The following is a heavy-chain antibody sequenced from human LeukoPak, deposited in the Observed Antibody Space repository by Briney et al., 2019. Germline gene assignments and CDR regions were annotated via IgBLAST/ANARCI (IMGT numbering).Heavy chain of an antibody. J-gene: IGHJ5*02. D-gene: IGHD5-24*01. CDR3: ARDGYWVIEGMATQLAKFDP. Sequence: SETLSLTCTVSGDSVSSRSYYWAWIRQPPGKGLEWIGSIYYSGSTYYNPSLKSRVTISVDTSKNQFSLKLSSVTAADTAVYYCARDGYWVIEGMATQLAKFDPWGQGTLVTVSS. CDR2: IYYSGST. V-gene: IGHV4-39*07. CDR1: GDSVSSRSYY.